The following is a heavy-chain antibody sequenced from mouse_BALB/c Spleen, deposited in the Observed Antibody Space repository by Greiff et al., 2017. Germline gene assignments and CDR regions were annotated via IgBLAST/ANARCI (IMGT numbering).Heavy chain of an antibody. J-gene: IGHJ2*01. CDR2: INPYYGST. CDR3: ARSNWGGDY. D-gene: IGHD4-1*01. Sequence: VQLQQTGPELVKPGASVKISCKASGYSFTDYIMLWVKQSHGKSLEWIGNINPYYGSTSYNLKFKGKATLTVDKSSSTAYMQLNSLTSEDSAVYYCARSNWGGDYWGQGTTLTVSS. V-gene: IGHV1-39*01. CDR1: GYSFTDYI.